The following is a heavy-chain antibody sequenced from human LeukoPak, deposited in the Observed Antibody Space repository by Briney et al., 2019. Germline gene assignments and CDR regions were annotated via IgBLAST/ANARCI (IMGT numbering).Heavy chain of an antibody. CDR1: GYTFTGYY. J-gene: IGHJ2*01. D-gene: IGHD3-10*01. CDR3: ARDWEGLGEYWYFDL. Sequence: ASVKVSFKASGYTFTGYYMHCVRQAPGQGLEWMGWIKPNSGGTNYAQKFQGRVTMTRDTSISTDFMELSRLRSDDTAVYYCARDWEGLGEYWYFDLWGRGTLVTVSS. V-gene: IGHV1-2*02. CDR2: IKPNSGGT.